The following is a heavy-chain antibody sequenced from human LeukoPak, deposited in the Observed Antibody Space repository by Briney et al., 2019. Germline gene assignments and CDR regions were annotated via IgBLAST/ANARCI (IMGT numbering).Heavy chain of an antibody. Sequence: GGSPRLSCAASGFTFSSYGMHWVRQAPGKGLHWLSAISANGINTYYAHSVKGRFTISRDNSKNTLYLHMHSLRADDTALYYCAKDLHGAFDYWGQGILVTVSS. CDR1: GFTFSSYG. CDR2: ISANGINT. J-gene: IGHJ4*02. CDR3: AKDLHGAFDY. V-gene: IGHV3-23*01. D-gene: IGHD3-10*01.